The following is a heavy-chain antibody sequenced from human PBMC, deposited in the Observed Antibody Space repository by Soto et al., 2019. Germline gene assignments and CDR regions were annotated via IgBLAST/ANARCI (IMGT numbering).Heavy chain of an antibody. Sequence: LSLTCAVSGGSISSSNWCSWVREPPGKGLEWIGEIYHSGSTNYNPSLKSRVTISVDKSKNQFSLKLSSVTAADTAVYYCASQAIAARPGYYYGMDVWGQGTTVTVSS. CDR3: ASQAIAARPGYYYGMDV. V-gene: IGHV4-4*02. D-gene: IGHD6-6*01. CDR2: IYHSGST. J-gene: IGHJ6*02. CDR1: GGSISSSNW.